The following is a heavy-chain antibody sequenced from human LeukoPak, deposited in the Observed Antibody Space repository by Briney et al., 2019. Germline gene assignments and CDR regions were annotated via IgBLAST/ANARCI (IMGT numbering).Heavy chain of an antibody. CDR3: AKSRSDYYYYGMDV. J-gene: IGHJ6*02. V-gene: IGHV3-11*01. Sequence: PGGSLRLSCAASGFTFSDYYMSWIRQAPGKGLEWVSYISSSGSTIYYADSVKGRFTISRDNAKNSLYLQMDSLRAEDTALYYCAKSRSDYYYYGMDVWGQGTTVTVSS. CDR2: ISSSGSTI. CDR1: GFTFSDYY.